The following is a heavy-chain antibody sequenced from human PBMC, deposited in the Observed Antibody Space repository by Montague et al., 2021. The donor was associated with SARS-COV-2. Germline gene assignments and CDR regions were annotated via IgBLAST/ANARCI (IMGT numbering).Heavy chain of an antibody. CDR1: GRSISSYY. CDR3: ARRGQGTMVRGVIISAFDI. Sequence: SDTLSLTRTVSGRSISSYYWSWIRQPPGKGLEWIGYIYYSGSTDYNPSLKSRVTISVDTSKNQFSLKLSSVTAADTAVYYCARRGQGTMVRGVIISAFDIWGQGTMVTVSS. V-gene: IGHV4-59*08. CDR2: IYYSGST. J-gene: IGHJ3*02. D-gene: IGHD3-10*01.